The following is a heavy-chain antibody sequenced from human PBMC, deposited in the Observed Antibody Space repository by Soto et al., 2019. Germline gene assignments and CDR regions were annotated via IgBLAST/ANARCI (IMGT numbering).Heavy chain of an antibody. Sequence: QVQLVESGGGVVQPGRSLRLSCAASGFTFSSYGMHWVRQAPGKGLEWVAVISYDGSNKYYADSVKGRFTISRDNSKNTLYLQMNSLRSEDTAVYYCANFPGIAAAGPDELDAFDIWGQGTMVTVSS. CDR2: ISYDGSNK. CDR3: ANFPGIAAAGPDELDAFDI. D-gene: IGHD6-13*01. J-gene: IGHJ3*02. V-gene: IGHV3-30*18. CDR1: GFTFSSYG.